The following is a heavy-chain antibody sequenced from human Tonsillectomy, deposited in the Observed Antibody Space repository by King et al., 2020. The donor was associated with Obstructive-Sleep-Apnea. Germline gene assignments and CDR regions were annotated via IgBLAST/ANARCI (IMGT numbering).Heavy chain of an antibody. CDR2: ISSSSIYI. CDR3: ARVVARSNDAFYI. CDR1: S. Sequence: SMNWVRQAPGKGLEWISSISSSSIYIYYADSLKGRFTISRDNAKNSLYLQMNSLRSEDTAEYYCARVVARSNDAFYIWRTGTMVTFSS. V-gene: IGHV3-21*01. J-gene: IGHJ3*02. D-gene: IGHD1-26*01.